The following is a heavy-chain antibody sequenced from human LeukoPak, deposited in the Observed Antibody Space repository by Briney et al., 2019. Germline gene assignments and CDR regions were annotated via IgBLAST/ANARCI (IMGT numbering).Heavy chain of an antibody. CDR1: GYTFTSYG. CDR2: ISAYNGNT. J-gene: IGHJ6*03. D-gene: IGHD6-19*01. CDR3: ARRRSGWSPRGNYYYYMDV. V-gene: IGHV1-18*01. Sequence: ASVKVSCKASGYTFTSYGISWVRQAPGQGLEWMGWISAYNGNTNYAQKLQGRVTMTTDTSTSTAYTELRSLRSDDTAVYYCARRRSGWSPRGNYYYYMDVWGKGTTVTISS.